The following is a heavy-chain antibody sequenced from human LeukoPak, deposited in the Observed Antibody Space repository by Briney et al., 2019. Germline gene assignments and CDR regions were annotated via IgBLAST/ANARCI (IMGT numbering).Heavy chain of an antibody. Sequence: GESLKIPCKGSGYSFTTYWIGWVRQMPGKGLEWMGIIYPGDSDTKYSPSFQGQVTISADKSISTAYLQWSSLKASDTAMYYCARPPTYCSSDSCPFAYWGQGTPVTVSS. D-gene: IGHD2-2*01. V-gene: IGHV5-51*01. CDR3: ARPPTYCSSDSCPFAY. CDR1: GYSFTTYW. J-gene: IGHJ4*02. CDR2: IYPGDSDT.